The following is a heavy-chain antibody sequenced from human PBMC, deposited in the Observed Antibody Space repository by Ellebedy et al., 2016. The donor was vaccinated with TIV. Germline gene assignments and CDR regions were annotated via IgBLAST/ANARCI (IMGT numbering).Heavy chain of an antibody. Sequence: PGGSLRLSCAASGFGFSSYAMHWVRQSPVKGLEWVAVTWADGHNTYYADSVKGRFTVSRDTSKNSLYLQMNSLRAEDTAVYYCARENWYNDYWGQGTLVTVSS. J-gene: IGHJ4*02. CDR2: TWADGHNT. CDR1: GFGFSSYA. V-gene: IGHV3-33*01. CDR3: ARENWYNDY. D-gene: IGHD1/OR15-1a*01.